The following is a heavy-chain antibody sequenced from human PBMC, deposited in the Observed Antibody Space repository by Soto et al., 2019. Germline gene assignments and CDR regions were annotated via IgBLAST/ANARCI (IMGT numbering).Heavy chain of an antibody. J-gene: IGHJ6*02. CDR2: IYSGGST. V-gene: IGHV3-53*01. Sequence: LRLSCAASGFTVSSNYMSWVRQAPGKGLEWVSVIYSGGSTYYADSVKGRFTISRDNSKNTLYLQMNSLRAEDTAVYYCAKMRITIFGVVTGGMDVWGQGTTVTRLL. D-gene: IGHD3-3*01. CDR3: AKMRITIFGVVTGGMDV. CDR1: GFTVSSNY.